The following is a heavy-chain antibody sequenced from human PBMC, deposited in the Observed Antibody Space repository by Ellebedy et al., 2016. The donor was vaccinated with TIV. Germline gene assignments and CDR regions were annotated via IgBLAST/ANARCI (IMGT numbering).Heavy chain of an antibody. J-gene: IGHJ4*01. CDR1: GDSVSNNKW. CDR3: AQKDVPVPGYY. Sequence: MPSETLSLTCAVSGDSVSNNKWWRWVRQSPGKALEWIGEIHPRGTTNYNASVKSRIAISMDVSKNQFSLELNFVTAADTAFYYCAQKDVPVPGYYWGQGILVTVSA. CDR2: IHPRGTT. D-gene: IGHD3-9*01. V-gene: IGHV4-4*02.